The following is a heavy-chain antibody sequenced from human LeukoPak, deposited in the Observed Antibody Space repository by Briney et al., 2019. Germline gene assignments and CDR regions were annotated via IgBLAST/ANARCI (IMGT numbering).Heavy chain of an antibody. Sequence: GGSLRLSCVASGISVSGTFMSWVRQAPGKGLEWVSTTYGGGATHYADSVKGRFSVSRDNVENTLYLQMDNLRVEDTAVYYCARVVTFELDYWGQGTPVLVSS. V-gene: IGHV3-53*01. CDR2: TYGGGAT. CDR1: GISVSGTF. J-gene: IGHJ4*02. D-gene: IGHD3-10*01. CDR3: ARVVTFELDY.